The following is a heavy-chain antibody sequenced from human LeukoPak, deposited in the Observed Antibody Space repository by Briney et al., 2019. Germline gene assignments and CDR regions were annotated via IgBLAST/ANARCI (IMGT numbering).Heavy chain of an antibody. CDR1: GYTFTSYG. V-gene: IGHV1-18*01. CDR2: ISAYNGNT. J-gene: IGHJ4*02. Sequence: GESLKVSCKASGYTFTSYGISWVRQAPGQGLEWMGWISAYNGNTNYAQKLQGRVTMTTDTSTSTAYMELRSLRSDDTAVYYCARDMDIVATIFFDYWGQGTLVTVSS. D-gene: IGHD5-12*01. CDR3: ARDMDIVATIFFDY.